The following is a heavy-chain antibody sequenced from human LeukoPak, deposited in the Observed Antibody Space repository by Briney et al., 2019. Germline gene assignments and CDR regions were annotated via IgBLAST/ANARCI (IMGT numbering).Heavy chain of an antibody. V-gene: IGHV3-30*01. CDR2: ISYDGSNK. J-gene: IGHJ2*01. CDR1: GFTFSSYA. CDR3: ARARLYWYFDL. Sequence: GRSLRLSCAASGFTFSSYAMHWVRQAPGKGLEWVAVISYDGSNKYYADSVKGRFTISRDNSKNTLYLQMNSLRAEDTAVYYCARARLYWYFDLWGRGTLVTVSS. D-gene: IGHD3-16*01.